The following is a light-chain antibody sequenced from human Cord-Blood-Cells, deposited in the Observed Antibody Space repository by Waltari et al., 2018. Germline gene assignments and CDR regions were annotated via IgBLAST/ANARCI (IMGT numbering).Light chain of an antibody. J-gene: IGKJ2*01. V-gene: IGKV1-33*01. Sequence: DIQMTQSPSSLSASVGDRVTITCQAIQDISNYLNWYQQKPGKAPKLLIYDASNLKTGVPSRFSGSGSGTDFTFTISSLQPEDIATYYCKQYDNLPYTFCQGTNLEIK. CDR2: DAS. CDR3: KQYDNLPYT. CDR1: QDISNY.